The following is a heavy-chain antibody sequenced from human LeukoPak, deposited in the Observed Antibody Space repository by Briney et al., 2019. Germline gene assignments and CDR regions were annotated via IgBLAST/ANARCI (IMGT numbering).Heavy chain of an antibody. CDR3: ARSTVVGATIGDH. J-gene: IGHJ4*02. Sequence: ASVKVSCKASGYTFTGDYMHWVRQAPGQGIEWLGRINPNSGGTSYAQKFLGRVTMTRDTSISTAYVELTRLTSDDTAMYYCARSTVVGATIGDHWGQGTLVTVSS. V-gene: IGHV1-2*06. CDR2: INPNSGGT. D-gene: IGHD1-26*01. CDR1: GYTFTGDY.